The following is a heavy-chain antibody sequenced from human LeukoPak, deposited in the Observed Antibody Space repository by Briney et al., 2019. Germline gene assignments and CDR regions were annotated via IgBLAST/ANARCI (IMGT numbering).Heavy chain of an antibody. Sequence: GGSRRLSCAASGFTFSNYFWMHWVRQAPGKGLVWVSRIRSDGGSSTYADSVKGRFTISRDNAKNTLYLQMNTLRAEDTAVYYRVRDLDLGGYSSFVSWGQGTLVTVSS. V-gene: IGHV3-74*01. CDR1: GFTFSNYFW. D-gene: IGHD4-23*01. J-gene: IGHJ4*02. CDR3: VRDLDLGGYSSFVS. CDR2: IRSDGGSS.